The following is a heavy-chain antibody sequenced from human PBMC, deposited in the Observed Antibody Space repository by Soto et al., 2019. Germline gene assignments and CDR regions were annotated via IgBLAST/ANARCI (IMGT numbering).Heavy chain of an antibody. D-gene: IGHD6-13*01. CDR3: ARDLAAAGSGGLIDP. CDR1: GFTFSSYG. CDR2: IWYDGSNK. V-gene: IGHV3-33*01. Sequence: PGGSLRLSCAASGFTFSSYGMHWVRQAPGKGLEWVAVIWYDGSNKYYADSVKGRFTISRDNSKNTLYLQMNSLGAEDTAVYYCARDLAAAGSGGLIDPWGQGTLVTVSS. J-gene: IGHJ5*02.